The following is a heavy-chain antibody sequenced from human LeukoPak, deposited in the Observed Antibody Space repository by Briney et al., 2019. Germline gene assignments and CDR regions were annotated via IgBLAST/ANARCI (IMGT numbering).Heavy chain of an antibody. CDR3: ASSRHPLHHYCDSSGYYSDY. CDR2: INPNSGGT. D-gene: IGHD3-22*01. J-gene: IGHJ4*02. Sequence: ASVKVSCKASGYTFTGYYMHWVRQAPGQGLEWMGWINPNSGGTNYAQKFQGRVTMTRDTSISTAYMELSRLRSDDTAVYYCASSRHPLHHYCDSSGYYSDYWGQGTLVTVSS. CDR1: GYTFTGYY. V-gene: IGHV1-2*02.